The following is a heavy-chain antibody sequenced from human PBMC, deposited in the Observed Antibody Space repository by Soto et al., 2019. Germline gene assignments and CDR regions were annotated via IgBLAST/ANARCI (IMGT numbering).Heavy chain of an antibody. CDR1: GFTFSNFW. CDR3: ARDVM. CDR2: IKSDGSER. V-gene: IGHV3-7*04. J-gene: IGHJ4*02. Sequence: EVQLVESGGGLVQPGGSLRLSCAASGFTFSNFWMSWVRQAPGEGLEWVASIKSDGSERSHVDAVRGRFSISRDNARNSLFLQLISLRVDDTAVDYCARDVMWGQGSLVTVSS.